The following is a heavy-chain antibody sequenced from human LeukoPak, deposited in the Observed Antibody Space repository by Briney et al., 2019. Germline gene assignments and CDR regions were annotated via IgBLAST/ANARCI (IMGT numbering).Heavy chain of an antibody. V-gene: IGHV4-34*01. CDR2: INHSGST. J-gene: IGHJ5*02. Sequence: SETLSLTCAVYGGSFSGYYWSWIRQPPGKGLEWIGEINHSGSTNYNPSLKGRVTISIDTSRNQFSLKLRSVTAADTAVYYCARAVDSSGYQHKGFDPWGQGTLVTVSS. CDR1: GGSFSGYY. D-gene: IGHD3-22*01. CDR3: ARAVDSSGYQHKGFDP.